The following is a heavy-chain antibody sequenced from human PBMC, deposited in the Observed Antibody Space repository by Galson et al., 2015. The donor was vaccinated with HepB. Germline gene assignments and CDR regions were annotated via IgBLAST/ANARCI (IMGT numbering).Heavy chain of an antibody. CDR1: GGSLSGLY. Sequence: ETLSLTCGVFGGSLSGLYWTWIRQSPGKGLEWIGEINHIGGTNYNPSLKSRVTLSVDTSRKQFSLKLRSLSAADTAVYFCARRGGSRLTATFDYWGQGVLVTVSS. D-gene: IGHD2-15*01. CDR2: INHIGGT. J-gene: IGHJ4*02. CDR3: ARRGGSRLTATFDY. V-gene: IGHV4-34*01.